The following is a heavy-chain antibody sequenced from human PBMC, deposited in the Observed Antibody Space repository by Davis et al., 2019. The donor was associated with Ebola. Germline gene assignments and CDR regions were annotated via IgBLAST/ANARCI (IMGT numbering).Heavy chain of an antibody. CDR1: GGSFSGYY. D-gene: IGHD6-19*01. V-gene: IGHV4-34*01. CDR2: INHSGST. Sequence: MPSETLSLTCAVYGGSFSGYYWSWIRQPPGKGLEWIGEINHSGSTNYNPSLKSRVTISVDTSKNRFSLKLNSVTPEDTAVYYCARGGWASGMDVWGQGTTVTVSS. CDR3: ARGGWASGMDV. J-gene: IGHJ6*02.